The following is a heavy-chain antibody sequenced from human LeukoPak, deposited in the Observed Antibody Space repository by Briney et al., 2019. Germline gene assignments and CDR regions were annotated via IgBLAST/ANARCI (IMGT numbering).Heavy chain of an antibody. CDR3: ASGPSKYYFDY. J-gene: IGHJ4*02. V-gene: IGHV4-59*08. CDR2: IYYSGST. Sequence: SETLSLTCTVSGGSISDYYWSWIRQPPGKGLEWIGFIYYSGSTNYNPSLTSRVTISVDTSKNQFSLRLTSVTAADTAVYYCASGPSKYYFDYWGQGTLVTVSS. CDR1: GGSISDYY.